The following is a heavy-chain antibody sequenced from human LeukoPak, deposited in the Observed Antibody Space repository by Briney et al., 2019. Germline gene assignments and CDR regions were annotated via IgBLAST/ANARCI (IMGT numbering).Heavy chain of an antibody. CDR3: VRQAANSFDY. D-gene: IGHD2-15*01. Sequence: GESLKISCKGSGYSFTSYWIGWVRQMPGKGLEWMGIIYPSDSDTRYSPSFQGQVTISADKSISTAYLQWSSLKASDTALYYCVRQAANSFDYWGQGTLVTVSS. V-gene: IGHV5-51*01. J-gene: IGHJ4*02. CDR1: GYSFTSYW. CDR2: IYPSDSDT.